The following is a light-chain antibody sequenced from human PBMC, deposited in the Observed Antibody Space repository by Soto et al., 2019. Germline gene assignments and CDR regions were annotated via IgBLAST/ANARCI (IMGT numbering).Light chain of an antibody. V-gene: IGLV2-14*01. CDR1: SSDIGAYKY. J-gene: IGLJ1*01. Sequence: QSALTQPASVSGSPGQSVTISCTGTSSDIGAYKYVSWYQHHPGKSPRLLIYEVSNRPSGVSNRFSASKSGNTASLTISGLKAEDEADYYCSSYTSSSTPYVFGTGTKLTVL. CDR3: SSYTSSSTPYV. CDR2: EVS.